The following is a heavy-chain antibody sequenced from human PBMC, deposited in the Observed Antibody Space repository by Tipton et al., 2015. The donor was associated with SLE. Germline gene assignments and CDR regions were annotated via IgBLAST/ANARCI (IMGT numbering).Heavy chain of an antibody. J-gene: IGHJ6*03. D-gene: IGHD2-15*01. CDR3: VKSVVVVSPRDYYYYMDV. CDR2: IYISGIT. Sequence: TLSLTCTVSGDSFSSGSSSWNWVRQPAGKGLEWIGLIYISGITNYNPSLQSRVTLSVDISKNQFSLRLSSVTAADTGVYYCVKSVVVVSPRDYYYYMDVWGKGTTVTVSS. V-gene: IGHV4-61*02. CDR1: GDSFSSGSSS.